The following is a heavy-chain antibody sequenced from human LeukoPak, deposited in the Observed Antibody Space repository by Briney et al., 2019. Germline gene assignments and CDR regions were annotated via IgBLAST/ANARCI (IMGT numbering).Heavy chain of an antibody. Sequence: TGGSLRLSCAASGFTFSSYSMNWVRQAPGKGLEWVSSISSSSSYIYYADSVKGRFTISRDNAKNSLYLQMSSLRAEDTAVYYCARDMSRGFDYWGQGTLVTVSS. J-gene: IGHJ4*02. V-gene: IGHV3-21*01. CDR1: GFTFSSYS. CDR2: ISSSSSYI. CDR3: ARDMSRGFDY. D-gene: IGHD3-16*01.